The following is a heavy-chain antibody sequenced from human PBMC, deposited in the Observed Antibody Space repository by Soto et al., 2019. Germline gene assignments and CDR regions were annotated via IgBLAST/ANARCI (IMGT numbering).Heavy chain of an antibody. CDR2: IIPILGTA. J-gene: IGHJ6*02. V-gene: IGHV1-69*13. CDR3: ARPYDSSDYYGGGMDV. Sequence: SVKVSCKASGGTFHNNAICWVRQAPGQGLEWMGGIIPILGTANYAQKFRGRVTITADESTSTGYMDLSSLRSEDTAVYYCARPYDSSDYYGGGMDVWGQGTTVTVS. CDR1: GGTFHNNA. D-gene: IGHD3-22*01.